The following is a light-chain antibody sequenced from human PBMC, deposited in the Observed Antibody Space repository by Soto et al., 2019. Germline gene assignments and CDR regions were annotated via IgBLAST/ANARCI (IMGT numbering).Light chain of an antibody. CDR3: QHFGT. CDR2: GAS. CDR1: QSVSSK. Sequence: EIVMTQSPATLSVSPGEGATLSCRASQSVSSKLAWYQQKPGQAPRLVIYGASSRPTGIPDRFSGSGSETDFTLTISRLEPEDFAVYYCQHFGTFGQGTKV. V-gene: IGKV3D-15*01. J-gene: IGKJ1*01.